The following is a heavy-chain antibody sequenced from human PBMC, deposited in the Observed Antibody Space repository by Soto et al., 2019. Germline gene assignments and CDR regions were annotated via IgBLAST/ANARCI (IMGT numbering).Heavy chain of an antibody. J-gene: IGHJ4*01. CDR2: VKSKTDGGTT. V-gene: IGHV3-15*07. CDR1: GFTFSNVW. Sequence: VGSLRLSSTASGFTFSNVWSSRVRQTPGKGLEWVGRVKSKTDGGTTDFAAPVKGRFAISRDDSKNMVYLEMNSLKTEDTAIYYCTTDSYITSIIVRFDYWGHGTLVTVSS. CDR3: TTDSYITSIIVRFDY. D-gene: IGHD3-22*01.